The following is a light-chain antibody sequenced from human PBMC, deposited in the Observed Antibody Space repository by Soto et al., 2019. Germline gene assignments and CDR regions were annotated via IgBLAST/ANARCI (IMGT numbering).Light chain of an antibody. CDR3: SSYTTSNTRQIV. V-gene: IGLV2-14*03. CDR1: NRDDGSYNY. J-gene: IGLJ1*01. CDR2: DVS. Sequence: QSVLTQPASVSVSPGQSITISCTGTNRDDGSYNYVSWYQHHPGKAPKLMIFDVSNRPSGVSNRFSGSKSGNTASLTISGLQPEDEADYYCSSYTTSNTRQIVFGTGTKVTVL.